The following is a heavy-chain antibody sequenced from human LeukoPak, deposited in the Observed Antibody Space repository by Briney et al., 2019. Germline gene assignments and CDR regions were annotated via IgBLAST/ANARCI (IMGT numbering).Heavy chain of an antibody. V-gene: IGHV4-61*02. D-gene: IGHD3-22*01. Sequence: SQTLSLTCTVSGGSISSDSYYWSWIRQSAGKGLEWIGRIYISGSTKYNPSLQSRVTISLDTSMNQFSLKLSSVTAADTAMYYCARPFDYYDSSGYFFDIWGQGTMVTVSS. J-gene: IGHJ3*02. CDR3: ARPFDYYDSSGYFFDI. CDR2: IYISGST. CDR1: GGSISSDSYY.